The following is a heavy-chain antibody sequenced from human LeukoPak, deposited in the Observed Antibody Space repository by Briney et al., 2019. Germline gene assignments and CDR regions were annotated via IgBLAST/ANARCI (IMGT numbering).Heavy chain of an antibody. Sequence: GGFLRLSCTASGFTFSSSGMNWVRQAPGKGLEWVAFIRFDGSTQYYADSVKGRFTVSRDNSKNTFYLQMNSLRDEDTAVYYCATETRGSYSEYWGQGTLLTVSS. CDR1: GFTFSSSG. CDR3: ATETRGSYSEY. D-gene: IGHD1-26*01. CDR2: IRFDGSTQ. J-gene: IGHJ4*02. V-gene: IGHV3-30*02.